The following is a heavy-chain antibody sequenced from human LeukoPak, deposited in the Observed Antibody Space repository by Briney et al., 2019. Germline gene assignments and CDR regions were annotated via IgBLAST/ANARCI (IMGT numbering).Heavy chain of an antibody. CDR3: ATDGAGFDT. V-gene: IGHV3-11*01. Sequence: PGGSLRLSCAASGFTFNDYYMSWIRQAPGKGLEWLSYINIGGTNTHYANSVKGRFTISRDNAKKSLYLEMNNLRAEDTAVYYCATDGAGFDTWGQGVLVTVSS. CDR1: GFTFNDYY. J-gene: IGHJ5*02. CDR2: INIGGTNT.